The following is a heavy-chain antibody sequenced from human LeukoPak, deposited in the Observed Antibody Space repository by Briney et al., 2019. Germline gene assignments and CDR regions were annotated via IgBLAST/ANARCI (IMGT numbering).Heavy chain of an antibody. CDR1: GFTFSSYA. D-gene: IGHD5-18*01. Sequence: GGSLRLSCAASGFTFSSYAMTWVRQAPGKVLEWVAVMSYDGSNKYHADSVKGRFTISRDNSKNTLYLQMNSLRVEDTAVYYCAKDGCESCGSYYHYYYMDVWGKGTTVTVSS. CDR2: MSYDGSNK. J-gene: IGHJ6*03. CDR3: AKDGCESCGSYYHYYYMDV. V-gene: IGHV3-30*18.